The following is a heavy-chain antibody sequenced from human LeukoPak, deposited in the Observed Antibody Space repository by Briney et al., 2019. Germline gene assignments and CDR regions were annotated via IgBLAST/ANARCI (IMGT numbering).Heavy chain of an antibody. J-gene: IGHJ3*02. Sequence: ASVKVSCKVSGYTLTELSMHWVRQAPGKGLEWMGGFDPEDGETIYAQKFQGRVTVTEDTSTDTAYMELSSLRSEDTAVYYCATEMGATKGVGGFDIWGQGTMVTVSS. V-gene: IGHV1-24*01. CDR3: ATEMGATKGVGGFDI. CDR1: GYTLTELS. D-gene: IGHD1-26*01. CDR2: FDPEDGET.